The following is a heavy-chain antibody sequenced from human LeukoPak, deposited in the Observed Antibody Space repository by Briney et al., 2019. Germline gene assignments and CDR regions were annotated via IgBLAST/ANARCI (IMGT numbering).Heavy chain of an antibody. CDR2: IFYRGGT. V-gene: IGHV4-39*07. CDR1: SGSINTSNYY. D-gene: IGHD3/OR15-3a*01. J-gene: IGHJ3*02. Sequence: SETLSLTCTVSSGSINTSNYYWGWIRQPPGKGLEWIGNIFYRGGTYYSPSLKSRVTISLYTSRNKCSLKLNSVPAAHTGVYYCAKSNGYGFVHIGGRGTMVRV. CDR3: AKSNGYGFVHI.